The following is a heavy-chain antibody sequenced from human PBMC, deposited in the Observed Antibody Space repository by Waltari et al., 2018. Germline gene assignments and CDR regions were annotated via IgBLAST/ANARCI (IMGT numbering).Heavy chain of an antibody. J-gene: IGHJ3*02. CDR1: GYSISSGYY. Sequence: QVQLQASGPGLVKPSETLSLTCAVSGYSISSGYYWGWIRQPPGKGLEWIGSIYHSGSTYYNPSLKSRVTISVDTSKNQFSLKLSSVTAADTAVYYCARQSGLDAFDIWGQGTMVTVSS. V-gene: IGHV4-38-2*01. D-gene: IGHD6-25*01. CDR2: IYHSGST. CDR3: ARQSGLDAFDI.